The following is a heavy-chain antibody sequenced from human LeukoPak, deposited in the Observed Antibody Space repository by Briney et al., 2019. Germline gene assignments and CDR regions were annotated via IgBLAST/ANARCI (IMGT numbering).Heavy chain of an antibody. D-gene: IGHD5-12*01. CDR2: ISGSGGST. Sequence: GGSLRLSCAASGFTFSSHAMVWVRQAPGKGLEWVSAISGSGGSTYYADSVKGRFTISRDNSKNTLYLQMNSLRAEDTAVYYCANPDSGYDYNYFAYWGQGTLVTVSS. V-gene: IGHV3-23*01. CDR1: GFTFSSHA. CDR3: ANPDSGYDYNYFAY. J-gene: IGHJ4*02.